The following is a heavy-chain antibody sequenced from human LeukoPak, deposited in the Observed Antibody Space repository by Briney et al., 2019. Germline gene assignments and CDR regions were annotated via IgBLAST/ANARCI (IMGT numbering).Heavy chain of an antibody. J-gene: IGHJ4*02. Sequence: SETLSLPCAVYGGSFSGYYWSWIRQPPGKALEWIGSVYYSGTTSYNPSLKSRVTISVDMSKNHFSLRLRSVTAADTAMYYCARGTLYRGWSYYLDFWGQGSQVTVSS. V-gene: IGHV4-34*01. CDR1: GGSFSGYY. CDR2: VYYSGTT. CDR3: ARGTLYRGWSYYLDF. D-gene: IGHD6-19*01.